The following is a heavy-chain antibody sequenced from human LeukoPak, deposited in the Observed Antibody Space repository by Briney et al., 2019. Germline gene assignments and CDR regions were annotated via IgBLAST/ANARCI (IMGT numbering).Heavy chain of an antibody. CDR3: ARGGYGDSPDAFDI. Sequence: PGGSLRLSCAASGFTFSSYAMSWVRQAPGKGLEWVSVIYRGGSTYYADSVKGRFTISRDNSKNTLYLQMNSLRAEDTAVYYCARGGYGDSPDAFDIWGQGTMVTVSS. J-gene: IGHJ3*02. V-gene: IGHV3-66*01. CDR2: IYRGGST. D-gene: IGHD4-17*01. CDR1: GFTFSSYA.